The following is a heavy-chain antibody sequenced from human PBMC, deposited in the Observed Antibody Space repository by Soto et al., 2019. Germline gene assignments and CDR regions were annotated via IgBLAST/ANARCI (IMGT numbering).Heavy chain of an antibody. CDR1: GGTFSSYT. CDR2: IIPILGIA. Sequence: QVQLVQSGAEVKKPGSSVKVSCKASGGTFSSYTISWVRQAPGQGLEWMGRIIPILGIANYAQKFQGRVTITADKSTSTAYIELSSLRSEDTAVYYCARGSTGWELGIWGQGTMVTVSS. D-gene: IGHD1-26*01. CDR3: ARGSTGWELGI. V-gene: IGHV1-69*02. J-gene: IGHJ3*02.